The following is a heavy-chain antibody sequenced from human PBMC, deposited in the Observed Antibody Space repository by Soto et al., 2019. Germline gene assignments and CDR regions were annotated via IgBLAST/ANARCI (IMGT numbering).Heavy chain of an antibody. J-gene: IGHJ4*02. V-gene: IGHV4-39*01. D-gene: IGHD3-10*01. Sequence: PSETLSLTCTVSGGSISSSSYYWGWIRQPPGKGLEWIGSIYYSGSTYYNPSLKSRVTISVDTSKNQFSLKLSSVTAADTAVYYCARNHGSGDPFLKLPVVAEGYYFDYWGQGTLVTVSS. CDR1: GGSISSSSYY. CDR2: IYYSGST. CDR3: ARNHGSGDPFLKLPVVAEGYYFDY.